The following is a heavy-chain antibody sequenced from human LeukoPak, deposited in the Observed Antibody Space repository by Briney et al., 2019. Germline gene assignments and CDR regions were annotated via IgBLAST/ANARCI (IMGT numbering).Heavy chain of an antibody. V-gene: IGHV4-34*01. Sequence: PSETLSLTCAVYGGSFSGYYWSWIRQPPGKGLEWIGEINHSGSTNYNPSLKSRVTISVDTSKSQFSLKLSSVTAADTAVYYWARSLRWLRYDYFDYWGQGTLVTVSS. CDR3: ARSLRWLRYDYFDY. J-gene: IGHJ4*02. CDR1: GGSFSGYY. CDR2: INHSGST. D-gene: IGHD5-12*01.